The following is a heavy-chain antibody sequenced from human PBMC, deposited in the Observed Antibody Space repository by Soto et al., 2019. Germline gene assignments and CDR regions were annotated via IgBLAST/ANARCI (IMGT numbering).Heavy chain of an antibody. Sequence: LRLSGAGCGCNVSSYWMHWVRQTPGKGLVWVSRINGDGSHTTYADSVKGRFTISIDNTKNTLFLQMNSLRAEDTALYYCAISSTGNSPSDYWGQGALVTVSS. J-gene: IGHJ4*02. V-gene: IGHV3-74*01. D-gene: IGHD3-9*01. CDR1: GCNVSSYW. CDR3: AISSTGNSPSDY. CDR2: INGDGSHT.